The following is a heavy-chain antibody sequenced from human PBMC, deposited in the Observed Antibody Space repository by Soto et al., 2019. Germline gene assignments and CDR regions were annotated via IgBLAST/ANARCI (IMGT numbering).Heavy chain of an antibody. V-gene: IGHV3-33*01. Sequence: QVQLVESGGGVVQPGRSLRLSCAASGFTFSSFGMHWVRQAQGKGLEWVAVTWYDGSNKYYADSVKGRFTISRDNSKNTLNLQMNGLRAEDTAVYYCARGNTTMALDYWGQGTLVTVSS. J-gene: IGHJ4*02. CDR1: GFTFSSFG. D-gene: IGHD5-18*01. CDR3: ARGNTTMALDY. CDR2: TWYDGSNK.